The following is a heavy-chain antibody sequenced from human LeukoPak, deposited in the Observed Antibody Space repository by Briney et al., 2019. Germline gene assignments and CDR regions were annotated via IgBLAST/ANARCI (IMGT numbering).Heavy chain of an antibody. CDR2: ISAYNGNT. CDR3: ARGNYDFWSGYPPYYFDY. Sequence: GASVKVSXKASGYTFTSYGISWVRQAPGQGLEWMGWISAYNGNTNYAQKLQGRVTMTTDTSTSTAYMELRSLRSDDTAVYYCARGNYDFWSGYPPYYFDYWGQGTLVTVSS. D-gene: IGHD3-3*01. V-gene: IGHV1-18*01. J-gene: IGHJ4*02. CDR1: GYTFTSYG.